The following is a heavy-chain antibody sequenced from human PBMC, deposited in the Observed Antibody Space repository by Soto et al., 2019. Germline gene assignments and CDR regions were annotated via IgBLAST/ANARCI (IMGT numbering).Heavy chain of an antibody. Sequence: PSETLSLTCTVSGGSISSSSYYWGWIRQPPGKGLEWIGSIYYSGSTYYNPSLKSRVTISVDTSKNQFSLKLSSVTAADTAVYYCACAVAGTYWVPYSYWGQGTLVTVSS. J-gene: IGHJ4*02. CDR3: ACAVAGTYWVPYSY. V-gene: IGHV4-39*01. D-gene: IGHD6-19*01. CDR1: GGSISSSSYY. CDR2: IYYSGST.